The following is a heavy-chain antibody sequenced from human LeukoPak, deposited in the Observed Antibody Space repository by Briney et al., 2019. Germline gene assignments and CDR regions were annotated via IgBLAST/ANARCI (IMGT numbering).Heavy chain of an antibody. V-gene: IGHV1-18*01. CDR2: ISPNNDNT. D-gene: IGHD3-10*01. J-gene: IGHJ4*02. CDR3: ARPVVRGVTRFDY. CDR1: GYTFTNYG. Sequence: GASVKVSCKASGYTFTNYGISWVRQAPGQGLEWMGWISPNNDNTNYAQKLQGRVTMTTDTSTSTAYMELRSLRSDDTAVYYCARPVVRGVTRFDYWGQGTLVTVSS.